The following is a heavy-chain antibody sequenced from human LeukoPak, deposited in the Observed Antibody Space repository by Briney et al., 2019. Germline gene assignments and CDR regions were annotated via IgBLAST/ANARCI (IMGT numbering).Heavy chain of an antibody. CDR3: ARGPGSSGGAYVGDY. D-gene: IGHD3-22*01. Sequence: GGSLRLSCGASGFTFSYHWMHWVRQVPGKGLVWVSRIDGGGSSTSYADSVKGRFSISRDNAKSTLYLQMSSLRAEDTAVYCCARGPGSSGGAYVGDYWGPGTLVTVSS. J-gene: IGHJ4*01. V-gene: IGHV3-74*01. CDR1: GFTFSYHW. CDR2: IDGGGSST.